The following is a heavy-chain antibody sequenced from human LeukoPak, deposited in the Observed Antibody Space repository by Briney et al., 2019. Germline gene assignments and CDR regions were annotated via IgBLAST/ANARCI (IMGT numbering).Heavy chain of an antibody. CDR1: GFTVSSNY. CDR2: IYSGGST. Sequence: PGGSLRLSCAASGFTVSSNYMSWVRQAPGMGLEWVSVIYSGGSTDYADSVKGRFTISRDNSKNSLYLQMNSLRAADTAVYYCARQATRGFDYWGQGTLVTVSS. J-gene: IGHJ4*02. D-gene: IGHD1-1*01. CDR3: ARQATRGFDY. V-gene: IGHV3-53*01.